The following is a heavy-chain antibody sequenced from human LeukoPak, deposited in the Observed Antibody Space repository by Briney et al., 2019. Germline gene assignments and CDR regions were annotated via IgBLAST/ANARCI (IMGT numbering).Heavy chain of an antibody. CDR1: GFTFSSYS. CDR3: AKDGSLYGGNRGYYFDY. CDR2: ISGSGGST. J-gene: IGHJ4*02. Sequence: GGSLRLSCAASGFTFSSYSMNWVRQAPGKGLEWVSAISGSGGSTYYADSVKGRFTISRDNSKNTLYLQMNSLRAEDTAVYYCAKDGSLYGGNRGYYFDYWGQGTLVTVSS. D-gene: IGHD4-23*01. V-gene: IGHV3-23*01.